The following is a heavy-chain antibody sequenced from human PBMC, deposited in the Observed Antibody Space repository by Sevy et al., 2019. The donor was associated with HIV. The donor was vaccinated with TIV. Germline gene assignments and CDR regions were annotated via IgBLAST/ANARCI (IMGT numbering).Heavy chain of an antibody. CDR2: IHYSGGT. Sequence: SETLSLTCTVPGGSISSSDSYWSWIRQPPGKGLEWIGYIHYSGGTYYNPFLKSRVAMSVDTSEEQFSLKLGFLTAADTALYYCARKRGYNHGPFDYWGQGTLVTVSS. CDR3: ARKRGYNHGPFDY. J-gene: IGHJ4*02. V-gene: IGHV4-30-4*01. D-gene: IGHD5-12*01. CDR1: GGSISSSDSY.